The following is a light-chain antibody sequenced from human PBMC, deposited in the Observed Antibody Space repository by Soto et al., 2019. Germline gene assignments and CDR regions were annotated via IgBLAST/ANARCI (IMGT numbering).Light chain of an antibody. CDR3: QPSYNAPPYT. CDR1: ENIDEY. V-gene: IGKV1-39*01. CDR2: GAS. J-gene: IGKJ3*01. Sequence: IQMTQSPSSLSASVGDRVTITCRASENIDEYLNWYQQKPGKAPKLLIHGASNLQGGVPSRFSATGSRTDFTLSINTLHPEDFATYYCQPSYNAPPYTFGPGTIVDLK.